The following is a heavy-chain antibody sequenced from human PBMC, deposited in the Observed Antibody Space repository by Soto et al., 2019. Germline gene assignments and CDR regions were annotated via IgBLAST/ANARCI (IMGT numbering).Heavy chain of an antibody. D-gene: IGHD2-2*01. Sequence: GGSLRLSCAASGFTFSSYWMSWVRQAPGKGLEWVANIKQDGSEKYYVDSVKGRFTISRDNAKNSLYLQMNSLRAEDTAVYYCARAYRRYCSSTSCYLVGYWGQGTLVTVSS. CDR2: IKQDGSEK. CDR1: GFTFSSYW. J-gene: IGHJ4*02. CDR3: ARAYRRYCSSTSCYLVGY. V-gene: IGHV3-7*01.